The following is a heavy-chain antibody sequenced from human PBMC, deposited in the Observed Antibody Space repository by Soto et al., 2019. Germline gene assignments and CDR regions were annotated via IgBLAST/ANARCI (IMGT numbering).Heavy chain of an antibody. CDR2: ISWDGGST. D-gene: IGHD4-17*01. CDR3: VGTTPDYGDYGLFDY. Sequence: GGSLRLSCAASGFTFDDYTMHWVRQAPGKGLEWVSLISWDGGSTYYADSVKGRFTISRDNSKNSLYLQMNSLRTEDTALYYCVGTTPDYGDYGLFDYWGQGTLVTVSS. J-gene: IGHJ4*02. V-gene: IGHV3-43*01. CDR1: GFTFDDYT.